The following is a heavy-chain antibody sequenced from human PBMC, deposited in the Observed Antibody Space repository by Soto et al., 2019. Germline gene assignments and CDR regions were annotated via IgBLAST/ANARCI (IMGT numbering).Heavy chain of an antibody. CDR3: ERGSGYYYWDDY. V-gene: IGHV1-3*05. CDR2: INAGNGNT. Sequence: QVQLVQSGAEEKKPGASVKVSCKASGYTFTSYAMHWVRQAPGQRLEWMGWINAGNGNTKYSQKFQGRVTITRDTSASTAYMELSSLRSEDTAVYSCERGSGYYYWDDYWGQGTLVTVSS. D-gene: IGHD3-22*01. CDR1: GYTFTSYA. J-gene: IGHJ4*02.